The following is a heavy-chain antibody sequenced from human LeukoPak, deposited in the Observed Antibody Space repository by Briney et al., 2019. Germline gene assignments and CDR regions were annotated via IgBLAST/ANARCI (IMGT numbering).Heavy chain of an antibody. CDR2: ISSSSSTI. J-gene: IGHJ4*02. V-gene: IGHV3-48*02. CDR3: ARVGELDY. Sequence: AGGSLRLSCAASGFTFSSYSMNWVRQAPGKGLEWVSYISSSSSTIYYADSVKGRFTISRDNAQNSVYLQMSSLRDEDTAVYYCARVGELDYWGQGTLVTVSS. CDR1: GFTFSSYS. D-gene: IGHD1-26*01.